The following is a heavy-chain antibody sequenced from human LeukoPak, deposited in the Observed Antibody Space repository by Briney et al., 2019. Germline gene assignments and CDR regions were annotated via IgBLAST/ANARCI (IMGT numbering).Heavy chain of an antibody. V-gene: IGHV3-21*01. D-gene: IGHD5-24*01. CDR1: GFTFSSYS. J-gene: IGHJ3*02. Sequence: GGSLRLSRAASGFTFSSYSMNWVRQAPGKGLEWVSSISSSSSYIYYADSVKGRFTISRDNAKNSLYLQMNSLRAEDTAVYYCAGVEMATNAFDIWGQGTMVTVSS. CDR3: AGVEMATNAFDI. CDR2: ISSSSSYI.